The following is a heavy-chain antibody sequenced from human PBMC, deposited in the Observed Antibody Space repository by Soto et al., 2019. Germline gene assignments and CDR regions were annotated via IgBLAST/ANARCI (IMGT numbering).Heavy chain of an antibody. CDR2: ISYDGRNK. Sequence: QVQLVESGGGVVQPGRSLRLSCAASGFIFSNYGMHWVRQAPGKGLEWVAVISYDGRNKYYTESVKGRFTVSRDNSKHTVNLQLNSLRPEDTALYYCAKDRDYISGMDHWGQRTLVAVSS. CDR1: GFIFSNYG. D-gene: IGHD3-16*01. J-gene: IGHJ4*02. V-gene: IGHV3-30*18. CDR3: AKDRDYISGMDH.